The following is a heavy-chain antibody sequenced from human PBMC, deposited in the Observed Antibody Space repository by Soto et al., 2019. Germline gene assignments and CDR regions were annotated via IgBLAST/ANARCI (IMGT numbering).Heavy chain of an antibody. Sequence: ESVGGVVQPGRSLRLSCAASGFTFSNYGMHWVRQAPGKGLEWVAIISYDGSKTYYADSVKGRFTISRDNSKNTLYLQMNSLRAEDTAVYYCAKVANFRDDYYYGMDVWGQGTTVTVSS. CDR3: AKVANFRDDYYYGMDV. CDR1: GFTFSNYG. D-gene: IGHD1-7*01. V-gene: IGHV3-30*18. J-gene: IGHJ6*02. CDR2: ISYDGSKT.